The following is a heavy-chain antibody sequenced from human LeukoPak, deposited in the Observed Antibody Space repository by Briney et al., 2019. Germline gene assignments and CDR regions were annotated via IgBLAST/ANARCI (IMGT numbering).Heavy chain of an antibody. CDR2: IFYSGST. J-gene: IGHJ3*02. CDR3: AKPNGYVLVDI. CDR1: GFTFSSFGM. V-gene: IGHV4-39*07. Sequence: GSLRLSCAASGFTFSSFGMSWVRQPPGKGLEWIGNIFYSGSTYYSPSLKSRVAISLDTSRNQFSLKLNSVTAADTAVYYCAKPNGYVLVDIWGQGTMVTF. D-gene: IGHD3-22*01.